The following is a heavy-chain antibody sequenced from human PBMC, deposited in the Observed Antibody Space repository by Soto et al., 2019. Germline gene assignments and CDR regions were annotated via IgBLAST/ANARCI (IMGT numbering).Heavy chain of an antibody. J-gene: IGHJ3*02. CDR2: LGGSNSDT. CDR3: AKPLYYYDTISRGGAFEI. CDR1: GFTFSDYA. V-gene: IGHV3-23*01. D-gene: IGHD3-22*01. Sequence: EEQLLESGGGLVQPGGSLRLSCAASGFTFSDYAMSWVRQAPGKGLGWVSGLGGSNSDTHYAASVEGRFTVSRDNSKSTLFLQMNNLRVEDRAVYYCAKPLYYYDTISRGGAFEIWGQGTMVIVSS.